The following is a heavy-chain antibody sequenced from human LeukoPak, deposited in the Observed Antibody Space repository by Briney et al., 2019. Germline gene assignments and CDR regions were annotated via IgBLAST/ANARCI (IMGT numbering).Heavy chain of an antibody. V-gene: IGHV1-2*02. Sequence: ASVKVSCKASRGTFSSYAISWVRQAPGQGLEWMGWINPNSGGTNYAQKFQGRVTMTRDTSISTAYMELSRLRSDDTAVYYCARVPIGDYWGQGTLVTVSS. J-gene: IGHJ4*02. CDR1: RGTFSSYA. CDR2: INPNSGGT. CDR3: ARVPIGDY. D-gene: IGHD1-26*01.